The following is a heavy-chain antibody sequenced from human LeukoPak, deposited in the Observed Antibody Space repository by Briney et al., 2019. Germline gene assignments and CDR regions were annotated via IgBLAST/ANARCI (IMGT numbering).Heavy chain of an antibody. CDR2: ISSTSGYI. V-gene: IGHV3-21*01. D-gene: IGHD1-14*01. CDR3: ARVPDSYYYYYMDV. CDR1: GFTFTSYA. J-gene: IGHJ6*03. Sequence: GGSLRLSCAASGFTFTSYAISWVRQAPGKGLEWVSSISSTSGYINYADSVKGRLTISRDNAKNSLYLQMSSLRAEDTAVYYCARVPDSYYYYYMDVWGKGTTVTVSS.